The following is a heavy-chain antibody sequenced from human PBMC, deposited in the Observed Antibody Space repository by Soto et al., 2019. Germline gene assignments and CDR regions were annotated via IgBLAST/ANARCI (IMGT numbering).Heavy chain of an antibody. Sequence: ASVKVSCKASGGTFNNYPVTWVRQAPGQGLEWMGGIIPIIGTPNYAQKFQGRVTITADESTTTAYMELSTLRAEDTAVYYCVRACNSAHCPYYFDCWGQGTLVTVSS. D-gene: IGHD2-2*01. CDR2: IIPIIGTP. CDR1: GGTFNNYP. V-gene: IGHV1-69*13. J-gene: IGHJ4*02. CDR3: VRACNSAHCPYYFDC.